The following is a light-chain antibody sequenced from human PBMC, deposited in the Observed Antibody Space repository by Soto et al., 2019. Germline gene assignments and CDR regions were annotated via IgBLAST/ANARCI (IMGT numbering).Light chain of an antibody. CDR2: ENN. J-gene: IGLJ3*02. V-gene: IGLV1-51*02. CDR1: SSIIGNNY. Sequence: QSVLTQPPSVSAAPGQKVTISCSGSSSIIGNNYVSWYQQLPGTAPRLLIYENNKRPSGIPDRFSGSKSGTSATLGITGLQTGDEADYYCGTWDSSLSAWVFGGGTKVTVL. CDR3: GTWDSSLSAWV.